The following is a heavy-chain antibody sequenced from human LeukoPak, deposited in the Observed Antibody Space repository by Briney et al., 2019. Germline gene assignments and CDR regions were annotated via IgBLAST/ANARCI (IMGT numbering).Heavy chain of an antibody. CDR3: ARGPHWDPHFDY. J-gene: IGHJ4*02. CDR1: GYTFTGYY. Sequence: ASVKVSCKASGYTFTGYYMHWVRQAPGQGLEWMGWINPNSVGTNYAQKFQGRVTMTRDTSISTAYMELSRLRSDDTAVYYCARGPHWDPHFDYWGQGTLVTVSS. V-gene: IGHV1-2*02. D-gene: IGHD7-27*01. CDR2: INPNSVGT.